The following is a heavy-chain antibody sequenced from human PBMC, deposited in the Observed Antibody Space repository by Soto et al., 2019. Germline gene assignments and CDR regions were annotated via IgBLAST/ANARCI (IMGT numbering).Heavy chain of an antibody. CDR2: ISAYKGNT. D-gene: IGHD3-22*01. CDR3: ARDRGYYDSSGYYYVPDAFDI. J-gene: IGHJ3*02. Sequence: QVQLVQSGAEVKKPGASVKVSCKASGYTFSSYGISWVRQAPGQGLEWMGWISAYKGNTNYAQKLQGRVTMTTDTSTRTAYMELRSLRSDDTAVYYCARDRGYYDSSGYYYVPDAFDIWGQGTMVTVSS. V-gene: IGHV1-18*01. CDR1: GYTFSSYG.